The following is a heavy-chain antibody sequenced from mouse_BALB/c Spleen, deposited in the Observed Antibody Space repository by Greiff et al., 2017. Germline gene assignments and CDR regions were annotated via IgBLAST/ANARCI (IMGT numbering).Heavy chain of an antibody. J-gene: IGHJ4*01. CDR1: GFSLTSYG. CDR3: AGIYYGSSYAMDY. D-gene: IGHD1-1*01. V-gene: IGHV2-9*02. Sequence: QVQLKESGPGLVAPSQSLSITCTVSGFSLTSYGVHWVRQPPGKGLEWLGVIWAGGSTNYNSALMSRLSISKDNSKSQVFLKMNSLQTDDTAMYYCAGIYYGSSYAMDYWGQGTSVTVSS. CDR2: IWAGGST.